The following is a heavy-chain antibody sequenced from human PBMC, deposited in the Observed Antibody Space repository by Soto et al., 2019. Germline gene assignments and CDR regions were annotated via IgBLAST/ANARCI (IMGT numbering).Heavy chain of an antibody. J-gene: IGHJ6*02. CDR1: GFTLKSHG. CDR2: IWYDGSTK. CDR3: ARDIHNVLKPLGFFYGIDV. D-gene: IGHD1-20*01. Sequence: GVSLGRCRFPAGFTLKSHGINWVRQAPGKWLVWVAVIWYDGSTKYYADSVKGRFPICRDNSRNTLYLQMNSLRADDTAVYYCARDIHNVLKPLGFFYGIDVWGQGTTVTVSS. V-gene: IGHV3-33*01.